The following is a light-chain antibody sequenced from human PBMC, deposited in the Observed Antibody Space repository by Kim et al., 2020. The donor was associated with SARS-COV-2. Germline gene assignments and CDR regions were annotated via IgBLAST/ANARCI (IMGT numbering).Light chain of an antibody. CDR3: QQRGDWPQT. CDR1: QSVATY. J-gene: IGKJ1*01. V-gene: IGKV3-11*01. CDR2: GAS. Sequence: LSPGDSATLSCRASQSVATYLAWYQQKPGQAPRLLIYGASNRATGIPDRFTGSGSGTDFTLTISSLEPEDCAVYFCQQRGDWPQTFGQGTKVDI.